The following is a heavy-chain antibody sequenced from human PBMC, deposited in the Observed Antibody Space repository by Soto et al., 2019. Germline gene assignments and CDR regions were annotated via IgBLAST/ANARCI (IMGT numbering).Heavy chain of an antibody. CDR1: GFTFSSYA. CDR2: ISGSGGST. D-gene: IGHD3-3*01. J-gene: IGHJ4*02. Sequence: GESLKISCAASGFTFSSYAMSWVRQAPGKGLEWVSAISGSGGSTYYADSVKGRFTISRDNSKNTLYLQMNSLRAEDTAVYYCATRPDFWSGYYLDYWGQGTLVTVSS. V-gene: IGHV3-23*01. CDR3: ATRPDFWSGYYLDY.